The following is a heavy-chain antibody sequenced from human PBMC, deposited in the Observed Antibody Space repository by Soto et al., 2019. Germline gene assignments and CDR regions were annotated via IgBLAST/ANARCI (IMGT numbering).Heavy chain of an antibody. CDR1: GGSISSDY. CDR3: ALTTVTADY. V-gene: IGHV4-59*01. CDR2: IYYSGST. Sequence: PSETLSLTCTVSGGSISSDYWSWIRQPPGKGLEWIGYIYYSGSTNYNPSLKSRVTISVDTSKNQFSLKLSSVTAADTAVYYCALTTVTADYWGQGTLVTVSS. J-gene: IGHJ4*02. D-gene: IGHD4-17*01.